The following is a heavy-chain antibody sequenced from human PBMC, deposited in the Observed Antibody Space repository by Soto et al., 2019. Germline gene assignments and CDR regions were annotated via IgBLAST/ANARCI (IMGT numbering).Heavy chain of an antibody. V-gene: IGHV1-8*01. Sequence: ASVKVSCTASGYTFTSYDINWVRQATGQGLEWMGWMNPNSGNTGYAQKFQGRVTMTRNTSISTAYMELSSLRSEDTAVYYCARGGDYDILTATPPPFDPWGQGTLVTVSS. CDR2: MNPNSGNT. D-gene: IGHD3-9*01. CDR1: GYTFTSYD. J-gene: IGHJ5*02. CDR3: ARGGDYDILTATPPPFDP.